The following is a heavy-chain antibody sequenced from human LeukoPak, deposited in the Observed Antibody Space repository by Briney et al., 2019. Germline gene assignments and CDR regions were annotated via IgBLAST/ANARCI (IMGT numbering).Heavy chain of an antibody. CDR1: GFTSSSYA. D-gene: IGHD2/OR15-2a*01. CDR2: ISYDGSNK. Sequence: GGSLRLSCAASGFTSSSYAMHWIRQAPGKGLEWVAVISYDGSNKYYADSVKGRFTISRDNSKNTLYPQMNSLRAEDTAVYYCARDFRDAFDIWGQGTMVTVSS. V-gene: IGHV3-30*01. J-gene: IGHJ3*02. CDR3: ARDFRDAFDI.